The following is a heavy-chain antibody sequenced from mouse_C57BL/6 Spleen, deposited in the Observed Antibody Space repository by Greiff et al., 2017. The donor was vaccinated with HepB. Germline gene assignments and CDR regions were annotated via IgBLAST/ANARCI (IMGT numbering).Heavy chain of an antibody. Sequence: QVQLKQPGAELVKPGASVKLSCKASGYTFTSYWMHWVKQRPGQGLEWIGMIHPNSGSTNYNEKFKSKATLTVDKSSSTAYMQLSSLTSEDSAVYYCARPVITTVVEDYFDYWGQGTTLTVSS. CDR2: IHPNSGST. J-gene: IGHJ2*01. CDR1: GYTFTSYW. V-gene: IGHV1-64*01. D-gene: IGHD1-1*01. CDR3: ARPVITTVVEDYFDY.